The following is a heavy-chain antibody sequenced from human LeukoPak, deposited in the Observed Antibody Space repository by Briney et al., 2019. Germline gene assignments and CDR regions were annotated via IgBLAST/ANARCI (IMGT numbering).Heavy chain of an antibody. V-gene: IGHV6-1*01. Sequence: SQTLSLTCAISGDSVSRDSIAWNWIRQSPSRGLEWLGRTYYKSAWYNDYAVSVKGRIIINPDTSKNQFSLQLNFVTPEDTAVYYCARGTTHHYYYYMDVWGKGTTVTVSS. CDR3: ARGTTHHYYYYMDV. CDR1: GDSVSRDSIA. CDR2: TYYKSAWYN. D-gene: IGHD1/OR15-1a*01. J-gene: IGHJ6*03.